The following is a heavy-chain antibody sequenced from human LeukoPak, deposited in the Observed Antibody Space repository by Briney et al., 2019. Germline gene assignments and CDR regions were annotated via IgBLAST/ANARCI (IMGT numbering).Heavy chain of an antibody. CDR1: GGSISSSSYY. V-gene: IGHV4-39*07. Sequence: SETLSLTCTVSGGSISSSSYYWGWIRQPPGKGLEWIGSIYYSGSTNYNPSLKSRVTISVDKSKNQFSLKLSSVTAADTAVYYCARSRRDVHHYYYYYMDVWGKGTTVTVSS. CDR2: IYYSGST. CDR3: ARSRRDVHHYYYYYMDV. J-gene: IGHJ6*03. D-gene: IGHD5-24*01.